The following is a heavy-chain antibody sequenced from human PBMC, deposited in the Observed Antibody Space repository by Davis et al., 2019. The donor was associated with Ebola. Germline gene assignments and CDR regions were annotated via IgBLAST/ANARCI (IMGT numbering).Heavy chain of an antibody. V-gene: IGHV3-30-3*01. J-gene: IGHJ4*02. D-gene: IGHD6-13*01. Sequence: GESLKISCAASGFTFSNFAMHWVRQAPGKGLEWVALISYDGTKKYYADSVKGRFTISRDNSKNTLYLQMNSLRAEDTAVYYCAGGGYSSSCHDYWGQGTLVTVSS. CDR2: ISYDGTKK. CDR1: GFTFSNFA. CDR3: AGGGYSSSCHDY.